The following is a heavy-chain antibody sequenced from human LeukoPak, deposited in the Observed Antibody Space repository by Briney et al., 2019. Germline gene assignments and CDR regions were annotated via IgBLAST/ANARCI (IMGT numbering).Heavy chain of an antibody. CDR2: IKYDGSRT. CDR3: IKDTIFTVDSFDY. V-gene: IGHV3-30*02. D-gene: IGHD3-3*01. Sequence: GGSLRLSCAVSGMTFERHGMHWVRQPPGKGLEWLAFIKYDGSRTDYEDSVKGRFTVSRDNSKNTLYLEMNSLRAEDTAVYYCIKDTIFTVDSFDYWGQGTLVTVSS. CDR1: GMTFERHG. J-gene: IGHJ4*02.